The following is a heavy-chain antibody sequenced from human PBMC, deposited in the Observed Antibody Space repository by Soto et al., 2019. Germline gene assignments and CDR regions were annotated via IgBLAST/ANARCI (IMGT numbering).Heavy chain of an antibody. CDR2: ISCSGGST. CDR1: GFTFSSYA. D-gene: IGHD1-26*01. V-gene: IGHV3-23*01. CDR3: AKEGAMDTIYFHX. J-gene: IGHJ4*02. Sequence: GGSLRLSFAASGFTFSSYAMSWVRQAPGKGLEWVSSISCSGGSTYYADSVKGRFTIYRDNSKKTLYLQMNSLRAEDTAVYYCAKEGAMDTIYFHXWGQGTLVTVSX.